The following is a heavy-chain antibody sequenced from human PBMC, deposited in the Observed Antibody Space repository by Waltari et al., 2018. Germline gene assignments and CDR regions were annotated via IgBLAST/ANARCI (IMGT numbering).Heavy chain of an antibody. CDR2: IKSKTVRGKT. V-gene: IGHV3-15*01. CDR1: GFTFSNAW. J-gene: IGHJ6*03. CDR3: TTDRPGCSSTSCYEGYMDV. Sequence: EVQLVESGGGLVKPGGSLRRSCAASGFTFSNAWMSWVRQAPGKGLEWVGRIKSKTVRGKTEYDAPVKGRVHISRSYSKNTLDLQMNSLKTEDTAVYYCTTDRPGCSSTSCYEGYMDVWGKGTTVTVSS. D-gene: IGHD2-2*01.